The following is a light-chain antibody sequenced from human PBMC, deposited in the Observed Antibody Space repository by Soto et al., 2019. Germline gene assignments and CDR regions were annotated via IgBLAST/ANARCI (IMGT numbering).Light chain of an antibody. J-gene: IGLJ2*01. CDR3: CLYAGSETFV. CDR1: SSDVGGYNL. Sequence: QSALTQPASVSGFPGQSITISCTGASSDVGGYNLVSWYQQHPGKAPKLLIYEVTKRPSGISNRFSGSKSGNTASLTISGLQAEDEADYHFCLYAGSETFVFGGGTKLTVL. V-gene: IGLV2-23*02. CDR2: EVT.